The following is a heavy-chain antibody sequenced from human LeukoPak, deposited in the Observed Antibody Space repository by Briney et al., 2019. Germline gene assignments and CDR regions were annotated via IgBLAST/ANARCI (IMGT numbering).Heavy chain of an antibody. V-gene: IGHV4-59*08. D-gene: IGHD6-13*01. CDR3: ARQGYSSSWYTEYDFDY. CDR2: IYYSGST. CDR1: GGSISSYY. J-gene: IGHJ4*02. Sequence: KPSETLSLTCTVSGGSISSYYWSWIRQPPGKGLEWIGYIYYSGSTNYNPSLKSRVTISVDTSKNQFSLKLSSVTAADTAVYYCARQGYSSSWYTEYDFDYWGQGTLVTVSS.